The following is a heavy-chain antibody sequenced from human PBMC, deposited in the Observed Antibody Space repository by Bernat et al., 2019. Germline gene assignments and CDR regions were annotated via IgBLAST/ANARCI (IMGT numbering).Heavy chain of an antibody. CDR3: ARCSARYQYYYEYGVDV. J-gene: IGHJ6*02. CDR2: IRADGSET. Sequence: EVQLVESGGGLVQPGGSLRLSCTAGGFTFSSYWMNWVRQAPGKGLEWVANIRADGSETHYVDSVKGRFTISRDNAKNSLYLQMNSLRAEDTAVYYCARCSARYQYYYEYGVDVWGQGTTVTVSS. V-gene: IGHV3-7*03. D-gene: IGHD1-26*01. CDR1: GFTFSSYW.